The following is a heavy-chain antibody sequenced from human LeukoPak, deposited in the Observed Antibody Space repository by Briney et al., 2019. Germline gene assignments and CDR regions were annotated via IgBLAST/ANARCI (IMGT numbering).Heavy chain of an antibody. CDR1: GFTVSSNY. CDR2: IYST. Sequence: GGSLRHSCAPSGFTVSSNYIRCVRQAPGKRLERGSVIYSTYYADSVKGRFTISRDNSKNTLYLQMNSLRAEDTAVYYCAREGYYYDSSGPPDVWGKGTTVTVSS. CDR3: AREGYYYDSSGPPDV. V-gene: IGHV3-53*01. J-gene: IGHJ6*04. D-gene: IGHD3-22*01.